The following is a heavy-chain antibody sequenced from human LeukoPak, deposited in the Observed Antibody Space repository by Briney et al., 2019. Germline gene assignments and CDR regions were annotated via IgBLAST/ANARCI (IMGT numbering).Heavy chain of an antibody. V-gene: IGHV3-23*01. J-gene: IGHJ4*02. CDR2: ISGSGGSR. CDR3: AKDVNRLRYFDWLPTDY. CDR1: GFTFSSYA. D-gene: IGHD3-9*01. Sequence: GGSLRLSCAASGFTFSSYAMNWVRQAPGKGLEWVSTISGSGGSRYYADSVKGRFTISRDNSKNTLFLQMNSLRAEDTAVYYCAKDVNRLRYFDWLPTDYWGQGTLVTVSS.